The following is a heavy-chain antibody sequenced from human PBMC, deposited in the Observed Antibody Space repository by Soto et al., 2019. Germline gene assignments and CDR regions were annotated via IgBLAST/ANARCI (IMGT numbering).Heavy chain of an antibody. CDR2: IYPGDSDT. V-gene: IGHV5-51*01. Sequence: GESLKISCKGSGYSFTSYWIGWVRQMPGKGLEWMGIIYPGDSDTRYSPSFQGQVTISADKSISTAYLQWSSLKASDTAMYYCARIAAAGTSGYYHCGMDVWGQGPTLTVSS. J-gene: IGHJ6*02. CDR3: ARIAAAGTSGYYHCGMDV. D-gene: IGHD6-13*01. CDR1: GYSFTSYW.